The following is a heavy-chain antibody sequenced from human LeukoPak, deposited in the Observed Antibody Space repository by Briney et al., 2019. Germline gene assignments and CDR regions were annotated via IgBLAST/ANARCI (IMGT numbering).Heavy chain of an antibody. D-gene: IGHD3-10*01. Sequence: SGGSLGLSCAASGFTFSSYAMSWVRQAPGKGLEWVSAISGSGGSTYYADSVKGRFTISRDNSKNTLYPQMNSLRAEDTAVYYCAKMGLWFGESHDYWGQGTLVTVSS. V-gene: IGHV3-23*01. CDR2: ISGSGGST. J-gene: IGHJ4*02. CDR1: GFTFSSYA. CDR3: AKMGLWFGESHDY.